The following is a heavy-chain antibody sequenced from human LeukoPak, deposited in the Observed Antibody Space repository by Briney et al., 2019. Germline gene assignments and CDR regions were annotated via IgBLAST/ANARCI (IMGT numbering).Heavy chain of an antibody. Sequence: ASGFTFSSYGMHWVRQAPGKGLEWVAVISYDGSNKYYADSVKGRFTISRDNSKNTLYLQMNSLRAEDTAVYYCAKDLSPVTSSDAHYYYYYGMDVWGKGTTVTVSS. V-gene: IGHV3-30*18. CDR1: GFTFSSYG. D-gene: IGHD4-17*01. J-gene: IGHJ6*04. CDR3: AKDLSPVTSSDAHYYYYYGMDV. CDR2: ISYDGSNK.